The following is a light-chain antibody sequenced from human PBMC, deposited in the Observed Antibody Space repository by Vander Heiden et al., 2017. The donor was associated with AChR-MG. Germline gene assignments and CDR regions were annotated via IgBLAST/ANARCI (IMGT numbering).Light chain of an antibody. CDR3: QQYDNSPYT. CDR1: QRVSSSY. J-gene: IGKJ2*01. Sequence: EIVLTQSPGTLSLSPGERATLSCRASQRVSSSYLAWYQQKPGQAPRLLIYGASTRATGVPDRFSGSGSGTDFTLTISNLEPEDFAVYYCQQYDNSPYTFGQGTKLGIK. CDR2: GAS. V-gene: IGKV3-20*01.